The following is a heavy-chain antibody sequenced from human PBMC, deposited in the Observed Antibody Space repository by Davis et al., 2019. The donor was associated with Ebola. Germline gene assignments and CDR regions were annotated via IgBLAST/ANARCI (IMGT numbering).Heavy chain of an antibody. CDR3: ARDAGTNGNAYHDAFDI. CDR2: IWYDGSNK. J-gene: IGHJ3*02. Sequence: GESLKISCAASGFTFTDYGIHWVRQAPGKGLEGVSIIWYDGSNKDYADSVKGRFTISRDDSKNTVYLQMNSLRAEDTAVYYCARDAGTNGNAYHDAFDIWGQGTTVTVSS. D-gene: IGHD2-8*01. CDR1: GFTFTDYG. V-gene: IGHV3-33*01.